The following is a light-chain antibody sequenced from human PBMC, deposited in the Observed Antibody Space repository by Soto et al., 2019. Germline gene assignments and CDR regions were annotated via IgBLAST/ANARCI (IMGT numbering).Light chain of an antibody. CDR3: AAWDDSLYGRV. J-gene: IGLJ1*01. CDR1: RSNIGSNP. V-gene: IGLV1-44*01. CDR2: SNN. Sequence: QPVLTQPPSASGTPGQRVTISYSGSRSNIGSNPVNWYQQLPGTAPKLLIDSNNQRPSGVPDRFSGSRSGTSASLAISGLQSEDEADYYCAAWDDSLYGRVFGTGTKLTVL.